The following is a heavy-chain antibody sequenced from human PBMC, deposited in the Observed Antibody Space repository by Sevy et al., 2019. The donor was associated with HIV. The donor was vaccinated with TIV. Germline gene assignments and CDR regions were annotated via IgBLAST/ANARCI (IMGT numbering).Heavy chain of an antibody. CDR3: ARDKTGIAAAADY. D-gene: IGHD6-13*01. CDR1: GFTFSDYY. Sequence: GGSLRLSCAASGFTFSDYYMSWIRQAPGKGLEWVSYISSSSSYTNYADSVKGRFTISRDNAKKSLYLQMNSLRAEDTAVYYCARDKTGIAAAADYWGQGTLVTVSS. CDR2: ISSSSSYT. V-gene: IGHV3-11*06. J-gene: IGHJ4*02.